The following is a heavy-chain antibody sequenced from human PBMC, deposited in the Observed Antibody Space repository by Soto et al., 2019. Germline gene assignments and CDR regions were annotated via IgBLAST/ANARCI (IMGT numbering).Heavy chain of an antibody. V-gene: IGHV4-34*01. CDR2: INHSGST. CDR3: ASQQLVHYYYGMDV. D-gene: IGHD6-13*01. Sequence: SETLSLTCAVYGGSFSGYYWNWIRQPPGKGLEWIGEINHSGSTYYNPSLKSRVTISVDTSKNQFSLKLSSVTAADTAVYYCASQQLVHYYYGMDVWGQGTTVTVSS. J-gene: IGHJ6*02. CDR1: GGSFSGYY.